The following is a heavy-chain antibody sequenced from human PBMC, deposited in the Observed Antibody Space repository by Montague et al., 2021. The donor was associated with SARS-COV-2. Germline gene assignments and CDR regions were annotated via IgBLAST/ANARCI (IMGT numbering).Heavy chain of an antibody. D-gene: IGHD6-13*01. CDR2: NYCSSST. CDR1: GGSISSSSYY. Sequence: SETLSLTCTVYGGSISSSSYYWGWIRQPPGKGLEWIVSNYCSSSTYYNPSLKIRVTIAVDTSKNQFSLKLSSVTAADTAVYYCARVGRQQLVRLSGMDVWGQGATVTVSS. CDR3: ARVGRQQLVRLSGMDV. J-gene: IGHJ6*02. V-gene: IGHV4-39*07.